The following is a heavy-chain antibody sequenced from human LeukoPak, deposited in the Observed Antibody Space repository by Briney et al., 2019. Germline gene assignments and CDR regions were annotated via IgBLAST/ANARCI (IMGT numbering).Heavy chain of an antibody. D-gene: IGHD1-26*01. Sequence: GGSLRLSCAASGFTFSSYWMSWVRQAPGKGLEWVANIKQDGSEKYYVDSVKGRFTISRDNAKNSLYLQMNSLRAEGTAVYYCARGYSIVGATFDYWGQGTLVTVSS. CDR3: ARGYSIVGATFDY. V-gene: IGHV3-7*01. CDR2: IKQDGSEK. J-gene: IGHJ4*02. CDR1: GFTFSSYW.